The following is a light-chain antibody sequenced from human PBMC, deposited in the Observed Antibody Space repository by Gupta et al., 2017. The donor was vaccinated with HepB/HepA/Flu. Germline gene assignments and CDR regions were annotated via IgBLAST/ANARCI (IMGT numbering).Light chain of an antibody. V-gene: IGKV4-1*01. Sequence: DIVLTQSPGSLALSLGQRATITCTSSQSVLDSANNKNYFARYRQKPGQPPALLIYWASTRESGVPDRFSGSGSGTDFTLTISSLQAEDVAVYYCQQYYTTPLTFGGGTRVEIK. CDR2: WAS. CDR1: QSVLDSANNKNY. CDR3: QQYYTTPLT. J-gene: IGKJ4*01.